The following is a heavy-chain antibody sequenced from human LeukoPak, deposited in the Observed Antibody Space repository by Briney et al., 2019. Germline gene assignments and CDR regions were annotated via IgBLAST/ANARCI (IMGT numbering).Heavy chain of an antibody. Sequence: PSETLSLTCAVYGGSFSGYYWSWIRQPPGKGLEWIGEINHSGSTNYNPSLKSRVTISVDTSKNRFSLKLSSVTAADTAVYYCARGARTPSGYGSRTAGRANWFDPWGQGTLVTVSS. J-gene: IGHJ5*02. D-gene: IGHD5-12*01. V-gene: IGHV4-34*01. CDR3: ARGARTPSGYGSRTAGRANWFDP. CDR2: INHSGST. CDR1: GGSFSGYY.